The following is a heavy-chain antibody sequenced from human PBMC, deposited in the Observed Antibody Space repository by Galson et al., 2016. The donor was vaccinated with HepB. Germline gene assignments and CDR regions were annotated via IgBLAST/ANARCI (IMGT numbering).Heavy chain of an antibody. D-gene: IGHD1-26*01. CDR2: ISGDGTYT. J-gene: IGHJ4*02. CDR3: ARGGGSYGGY. Sequence: SLRLSCAASGFTFSNYWMHWVRQAPGKGLVWVSRISGDGTYTNYADSVKGRVTISRDNAKNTLYPQMNSLRAEDTAVYYCARGGGSYGGYWGQGTLVSVSS. V-gene: IGHV3-74*01. CDR1: GFTFSNYW.